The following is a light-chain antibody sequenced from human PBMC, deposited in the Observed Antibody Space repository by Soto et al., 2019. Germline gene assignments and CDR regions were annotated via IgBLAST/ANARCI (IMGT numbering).Light chain of an antibody. V-gene: IGKV1-9*01. CDR3: QQLNSYPIT. CDR2: AAS. J-gene: IGKJ5*01. CDR1: QGISSY. Sequence: DIPLTQSPSFLSASVGDKVTITCRASQGISSYLARYQQKPGKAPKLLIYAASTLQSGVPSRFSGSGSGTEFTLTISSLQPEDFATYYCQQLNSYPITFGQGTRLEMK.